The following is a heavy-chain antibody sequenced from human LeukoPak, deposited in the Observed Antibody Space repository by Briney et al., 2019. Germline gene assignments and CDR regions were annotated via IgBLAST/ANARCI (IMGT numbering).Heavy chain of an antibody. CDR3: ARDTPDYYDSSGSKFDY. J-gene: IGHJ4*02. D-gene: IGHD3-22*01. Sequence: PSETLSLTCTVSGGSISSGDYYWSWIRQPPGKGLEWIGYIYYSGSTYYNPSLKSRVTISVDTSKNQFSLKLSSVTAADTAVYCCARDTPDYYDSSGSKFDYWGQGTLVTVSS. CDR1: GGSISSGDYY. CDR2: IYYSGST. V-gene: IGHV4-30-4*01.